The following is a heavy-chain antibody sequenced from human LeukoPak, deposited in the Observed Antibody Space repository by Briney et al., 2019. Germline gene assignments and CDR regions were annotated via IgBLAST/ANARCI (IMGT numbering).Heavy chain of an antibody. J-gene: IGHJ6*03. CDR2: IDWDDDK. CDR3: ARTNYHGSGVDYYYYYMDV. CDR1: GFSLSTSGMC. Sequence: SGPTLVNPTQTLTLTCTFSGFSLSTSGMCVSWIRQPPGKALEWLARIDWDDDKYYSTSLKTRLTISKDTSKNQVVLTMTNMDPVDTATYYCARTNYHGSGVDYYYYYMDVWGKGTTVTISS. D-gene: IGHD3-10*01. V-gene: IGHV2-70*11.